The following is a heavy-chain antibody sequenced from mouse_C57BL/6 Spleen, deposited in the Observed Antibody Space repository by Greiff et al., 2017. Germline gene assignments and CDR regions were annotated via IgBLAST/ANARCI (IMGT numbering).Heavy chain of an antibody. CDR2: ISDGGSYT. Sequence: EVKLVESGGGLVKPGGSLKLSCAASGFTFSSYAMSWVRQTPEKRLAWVATISDGGSYTYYPDNVKGRFTISRDNAKNNLYLQMSHLKSEDTAMYYCARANWDGYFDYWGQGTTLTVSS. J-gene: IGHJ2*01. CDR3: ARANWDGYFDY. CDR1: GFTFSSYA. D-gene: IGHD4-1*01. V-gene: IGHV5-4*03.